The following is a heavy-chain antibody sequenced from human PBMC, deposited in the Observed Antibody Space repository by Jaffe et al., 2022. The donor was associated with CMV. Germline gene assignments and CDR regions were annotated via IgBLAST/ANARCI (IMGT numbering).Heavy chain of an antibody. V-gene: IGHV1-3*01. Sequence: QVHLVQSGAEVRKPGASVKVSCKASGYIFTTYTMHWVRQAPGQSLEWVGWINPGDGKTKYSQKFQGRLTITRDTSATTAYMELSSLRSEDTAVYYCARVLGYSSSSDGGYWGQGTLVTVSS. D-gene: IGHD6-6*01. CDR2: INPGDGKT. CDR1: GYIFTTYT. CDR3: ARVLGYSSSSDGGY. J-gene: IGHJ4*02.